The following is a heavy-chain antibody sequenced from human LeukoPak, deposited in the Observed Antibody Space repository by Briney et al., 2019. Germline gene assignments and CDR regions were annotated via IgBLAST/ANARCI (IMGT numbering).Heavy chain of an antibody. D-gene: IGHD3-10*01. CDR2: INPNSGGT. V-gene: IGHV1-2*02. CDR3: ARDLLDVALWFGELLGLYGMDV. CDR1: GYTFTGYY. J-gene: IGHJ6*02. Sequence: ASVKVSCKASGYTFTGYYMHWVRQAPGQGLEWMGWINPNSGGTNYAQKFQGRVTMTRDTSISTAYMELSRLRSDDTAVYYCARDLLDVALWFGELLGLYGMDVWGQGTTVTVSS.